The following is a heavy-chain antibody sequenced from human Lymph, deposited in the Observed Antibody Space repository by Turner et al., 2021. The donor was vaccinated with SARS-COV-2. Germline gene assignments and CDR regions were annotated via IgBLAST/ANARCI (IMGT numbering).Heavy chain of an antibody. D-gene: IGHD5-12*01. CDR3: ARVKGYNGYDLRYYYGMDV. V-gene: IGHV3-33*01. J-gene: IGHJ6*02. CDR2: IWYDGSNK. CDR1: GFTFSSYG. Sequence: QVQLVESGGGVVQPGRSLRLSCAASGFTFSSYGMHCVRQAPGKVLEWVAVIWYDGSNKYYADSVKGRFTISRDNSKNTLYLQMNSLRAEDTAVYYCARVKGYNGYDLRYYYGMDVWGQGTTVTVSS.